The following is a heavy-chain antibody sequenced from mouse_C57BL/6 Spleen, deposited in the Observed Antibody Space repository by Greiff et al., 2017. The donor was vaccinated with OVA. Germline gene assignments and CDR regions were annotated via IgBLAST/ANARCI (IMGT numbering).Heavy chain of an antibody. CDR2: INPSSGYT. Sequence: QVHVKQSGAELAKPGASVKLSCKASGYTFTSYWMHWVKQRPGQGLEWIGYINPSSGYTKYNQKFKDKATLTADKSSSTAYMQLSSLTYEDSAVYYCASTAQATFDYWGQGTTLTVSS. J-gene: IGHJ2*01. CDR1: GYTFTSYW. CDR3: ASTAQATFDY. V-gene: IGHV1-7*01. D-gene: IGHD3-2*02.